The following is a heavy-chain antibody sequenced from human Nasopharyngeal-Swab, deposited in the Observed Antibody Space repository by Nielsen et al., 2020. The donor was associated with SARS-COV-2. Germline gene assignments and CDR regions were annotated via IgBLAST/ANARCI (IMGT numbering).Heavy chain of an antibody. J-gene: IGHJ4*02. D-gene: IGHD3-10*01. CDR1: GGSFSGYY. CDR3: ARGVGEDKTYYFDY. V-gene: IGHV4-34*01. Sequence: SETLSLTCAVYGGSFSGYYWSWIRQPPGKGLEWIGEINHSGSTNYNPSLKSRVTISVDTSKNQFSLKLSSVTAADTAVYYCARGVGEDKTYYFDYWGQGTLVTVSS. CDR2: INHSGST.